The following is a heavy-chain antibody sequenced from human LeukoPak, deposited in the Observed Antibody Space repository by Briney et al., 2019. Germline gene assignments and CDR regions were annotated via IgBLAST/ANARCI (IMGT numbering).Heavy chain of an antibody. CDR3: ARRICDSSGWYSGHWFDP. Sequence: ASVKVSCKASGYTFTRYDINWVRRATGQGLEWMGWMNPNSGNTGYAQKFQGRVTMTRNTSISTAYMELSSLRSEDTAVYYCARRICDSSGWYSGHWFDPWGQGTLVTVSS. CDR2: MNPNSGNT. J-gene: IGHJ5*02. CDR1: GYTFTRYD. V-gene: IGHV1-8*01. D-gene: IGHD6-19*01.